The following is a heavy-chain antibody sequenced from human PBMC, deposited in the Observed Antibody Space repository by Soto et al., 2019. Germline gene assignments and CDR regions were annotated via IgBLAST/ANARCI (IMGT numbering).Heavy chain of an antibody. J-gene: IGHJ4*02. Sequence: SETLSLTCTVSGGSMSRHFWSFIRQPPGKRLEWVGFIFHSGSPSYNPSLKSRVTISVDTSKNQFSLRLTSVTAADTAVYYCARYSSDSCHPAYCFDYWGQGALVTVSS. CDR3: ARYSSDSCHPAYCFDY. CDR1: GGSMSRHF. V-gene: IGHV4-59*11. CDR2: IFHSGSP. D-gene: IGHD2-2*01.